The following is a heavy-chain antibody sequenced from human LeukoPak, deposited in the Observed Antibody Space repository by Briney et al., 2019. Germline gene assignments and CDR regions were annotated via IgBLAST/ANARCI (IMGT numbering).Heavy chain of an antibody. J-gene: IGHJ4*02. Sequence: PGGSLRLSCAASGFTFSSYWMSWVRQAPGKGLEWVSLISWDGGSTYYADSVKGRFTISRDNSKNSLYLQMNSLRTEDTALYYCAKDAERDYYDSSGYYAHWGQGTLVTVSS. CDR2: ISWDGGST. CDR1: GFTFSSYW. CDR3: AKDAERDYYDSSGYYAH. D-gene: IGHD3-22*01. V-gene: IGHV3-43*01.